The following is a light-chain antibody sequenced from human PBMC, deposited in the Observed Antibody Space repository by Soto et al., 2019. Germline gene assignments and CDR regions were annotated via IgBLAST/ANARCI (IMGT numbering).Light chain of an antibody. CDR3: QHYVSSSWT. Sequence: EIVLTQSPGTLSLSPGERATLSCRASQSVSSSYLAWYQQKPGQSPRLLIYRASSRATGIPDRFSGSGSGTDFTLTIARLEPEDFAMYYCQHYVSSSWTFGQGTRW. CDR2: RAS. J-gene: IGKJ1*01. CDR1: QSVSSSY. V-gene: IGKV3-20*01.